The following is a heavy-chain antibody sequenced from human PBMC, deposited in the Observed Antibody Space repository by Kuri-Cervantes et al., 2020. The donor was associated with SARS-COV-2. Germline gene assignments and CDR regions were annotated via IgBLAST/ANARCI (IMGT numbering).Heavy chain of an antibody. V-gene: IGHV3-49*04. CDR1: GFTFGDYA. D-gene: IGHD2-2*02. Sequence: GESLKISCTASGFTFGDYAMSWVRQAPGKGLEWVGFIRSKAYGGTTEYAASVKGRFTISRDDSKSIAYLQMNSLKTEDTAVYYCTRGNAGCSSTSCHKGGYYYYGMDVWGQGTTVTVSS. CDR3: TRGNAGCSSTSCHKGGYYYYGMDV. CDR2: IRSKAYGGTT. J-gene: IGHJ6*02.